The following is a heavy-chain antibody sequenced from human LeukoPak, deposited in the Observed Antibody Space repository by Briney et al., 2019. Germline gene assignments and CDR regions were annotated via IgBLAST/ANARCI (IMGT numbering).Heavy chain of an antibody. CDR2: IWFDGSKT. V-gene: IGHV3-33*01. CDR3: ARVKGASLDV. CDR1: GFTFSSYG. Sequence: GGSLRLSCAASGFTFSSYGMHWVRQAPGKGLEWVAVIWFDGSKTYYADSVKGRFTIPRDNSKNMQWLQMNSLRAEDTAVYYCARVKGASLDVWGQGTTVTVSS. D-gene: IGHD1-26*01. J-gene: IGHJ6*02.